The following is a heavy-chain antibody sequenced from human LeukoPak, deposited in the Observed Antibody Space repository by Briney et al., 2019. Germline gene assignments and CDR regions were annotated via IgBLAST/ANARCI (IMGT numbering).Heavy chain of an antibody. Sequence: GASVKVSCKASGYTFTGYYMHWVRQAPGQGLEWMGWINPNSGGTNYAQKFQGRVTMTRDTSISTACMELSRLRSDDTAVYYCARGMAAEEEEIDYWGQGTLVTVSS. CDR3: ARGMAAEEEEIDY. V-gene: IGHV1-2*02. CDR2: INPNSGGT. J-gene: IGHJ4*02. D-gene: IGHD6-13*01. CDR1: GYTFTGYY.